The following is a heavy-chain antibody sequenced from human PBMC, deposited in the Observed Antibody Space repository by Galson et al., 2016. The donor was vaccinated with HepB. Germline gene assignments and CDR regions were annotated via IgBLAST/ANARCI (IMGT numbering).Heavy chain of an antibody. J-gene: IGHJ3*01. D-gene: IGHD3-3*01. CDR1: GFTFDDYA. CDR2: ISWNSGNI. V-gene: IGHV3-9*01. Sequence: SLRLSCAASGFTFDDYAMHWVRQAPGKGLEWVSGISWNSGNIDYGDSVKGRFTISRDNAKNSLFLQMNSLRPEDTALYFWAKPIRFLGGFFDHGGPGTMVTVSS. CDR3: AKPIRFLGGFFDH.